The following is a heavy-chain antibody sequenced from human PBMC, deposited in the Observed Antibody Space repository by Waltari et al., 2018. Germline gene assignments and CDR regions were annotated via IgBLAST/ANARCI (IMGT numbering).Heavy chain of an antibody. J-gene: IGHJ5*02. D-gene: IGHD1-26*01. Sequence: QVQLQESGPGLVKPSETLSLTCTVSGSSISSYYWSWIRQPAGKGLEWIGRIYTSGSTNYNPSLKSRVTMSVDTSKNQFSLKLSSVTAADTAVYYCARDLVALSGSYYRWFDPWGQGTLVTVSS. CDR3: ARDLVALSGSYYRWFDP. CDR2: IYTSGST. V-gene: IGHV4-4*07. CDR1: GSSISSYY.